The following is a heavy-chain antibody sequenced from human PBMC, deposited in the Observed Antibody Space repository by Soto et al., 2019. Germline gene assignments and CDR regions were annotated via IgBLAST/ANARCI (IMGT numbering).Heavy chain of an antibody. CDR3: ARGPRYGSSWPVDY. Sequence: QVQLVQSGAEVKKPGSSVKVSCKASGGTFSSYTISWVRQAPGQGLEWMGRIIPILGIANYALKFQGRVKITADKSTSTAYMELSSLRSDDTAVYYCARGPRYGSSWPVDYWGQGPLVTVSS. D-gene: IGHD6-13*01. CDR2: IIPILGIA. CDR1: GGTFSSYT. V-gene: IGHV1-69*02. J-gene: IGHJ4*02.